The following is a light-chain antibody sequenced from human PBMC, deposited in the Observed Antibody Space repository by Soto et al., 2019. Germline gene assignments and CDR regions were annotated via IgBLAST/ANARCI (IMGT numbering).Light chain of an antibody. CDR2: DAS. CDR1: QYIKNY. CDR3: QQYDNLPLT. J-gene: IGKJ4*02. Sequence: DIQTTQSLSSLSACVGDRVTITCQASQYIKNYLKWYQQKSGKAPKLLIYDASDLETGVPSRFSGSGSGTDFTFTINSLQPEDIATYYCQQYDNLPLTFGGGTKVDIK. V-gene: IGKV1-33*01.